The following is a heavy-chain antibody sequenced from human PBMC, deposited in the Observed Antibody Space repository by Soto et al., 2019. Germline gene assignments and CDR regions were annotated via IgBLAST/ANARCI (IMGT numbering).Heavy chain of an antibody. V-gene: IGHV2-5*02. CDR2: IYWDDDK. Sequence: QITLKESGPTLVNPTQTLTLTCTFSGFSLSTSGVGVGWIRQPPGKALEWLALIYWDDDKRYSPSLRSRLTISKDTSKNQVVRTMTNMDPVDTATYHCIQSRCGGDCLQSYASHYYYGMDVWGQGTTVTVSS. D-gene: IGHD2-21*02. J-gene: IGHJ6*02. CDR1: GFSLSTSGVG. CDR3: IQSRCGGDCLQSYASHYYYGMDV.